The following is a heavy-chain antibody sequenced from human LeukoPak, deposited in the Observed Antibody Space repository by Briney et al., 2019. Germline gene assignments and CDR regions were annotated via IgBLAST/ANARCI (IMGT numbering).Heavy chain of an antibody. CDR1: GGSFSGYY. Sequence: PSETLSLTCAVSGGSFSGYYWSWIRQPPGKGLEWIGEINHSGSTNYNPSLKSRVTISVDTSKNQFSLKLSSVTAADTAVYYCARGSRLLVATIWAFDIWGQGTMVTVSS. J-gene: IGHJ3*02. V-gene: IGHV4-34*01. CDR3: ARGSRLLVATIWAFDI. CDR2: INHSGST. D-gene: IGHD5-12*01.